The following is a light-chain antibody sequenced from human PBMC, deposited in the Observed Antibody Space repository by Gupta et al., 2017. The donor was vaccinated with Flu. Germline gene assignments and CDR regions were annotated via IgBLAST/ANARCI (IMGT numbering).Light chain of an antibody. CDR3: QQRYSTPRT. V-gene: IGKV1-39*01. CDR2: AAS. Sequence: DIQMTQSPSSLSASVGDRVTITCRASQSISSYLNWYQQKPGKAPKLLIYAASSVQSGVPSRFSGSGSGTDFTLTISSRQPEDFATYYCQQRYSTPRTFGQGTKVEIK. J-gene: IGKJ1*01. CDR1: QSISSY.